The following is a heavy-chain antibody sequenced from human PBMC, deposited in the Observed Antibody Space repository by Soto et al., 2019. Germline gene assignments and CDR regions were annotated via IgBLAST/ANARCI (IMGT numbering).Heavy chain of an antibody. Sequence: QTGGSLRLSCAASGFTFSSYGMTWVRQAPGKGLEWVSFSSATGAGTYYADSVKGRFTISRDNSKNTLYLQMTSLRADDTAVYYCAKDRRAGGNYGSYSHXWGQGALVTVSX. CDR3: AKDRRAGGNYGSYSHX. D-gene: IGHD1-7*01. J-gene: IGHJ4*02. CDR2: SSATGAGT. V-gene: IGHV3-23*01. CDR1: GFTFSSYG.